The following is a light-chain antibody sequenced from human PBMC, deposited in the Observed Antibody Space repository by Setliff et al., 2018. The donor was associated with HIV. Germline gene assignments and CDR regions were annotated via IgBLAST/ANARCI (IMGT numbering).Light chain of an antibody. CDR2: DVD. Sequence: QSALTQPLSVSGSPGQSVTISCTGTSSDVGAYNRVSWYQQHPGKPPKLIIYDVDKGPSGVPDRFSGSKSGNTASLTVSGLPAEDEAEYYCCSHAGTFYVFGTGTKVTVL. CDR1: SSDVGAYNR. V-gene: IGLV2-11*01. J-gene: IGLJ1*01. CDR3: CSHAGTFYV.